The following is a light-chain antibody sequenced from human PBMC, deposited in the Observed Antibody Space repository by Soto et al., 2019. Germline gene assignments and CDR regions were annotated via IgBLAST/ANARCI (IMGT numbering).Light chain of an antibody. CDR2: EVN. V-gene: IGLV2-8*01. CDR1: SSDIGYYNY. J-gene: IGLJ2*01. CDR3: SSHAGRNNYVL. Sequence: QSALTQPPSASGSPGQSVTISCTGTSSDIGYYNYVSWYQQHPGKAPKLMIYEVNKRPSGVPDRFSGSRSGNTASLTVSGLQAEYEAAYYCSSHAGRNNYVLFGGGTKVTVL.